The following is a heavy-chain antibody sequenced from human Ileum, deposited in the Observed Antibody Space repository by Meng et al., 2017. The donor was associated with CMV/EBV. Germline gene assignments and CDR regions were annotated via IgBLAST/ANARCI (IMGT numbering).Heavy chain of an antibody. V-gene: IGHV3-30*02. Sequence: GGSLRLSCAASGFTFSSYAMHWVRQAPGKGLEWLTFIHYDGSSIDYGDSVKGRFTISRDNSKNMLYLQMNSLRPEDTAVYYCARDFQWHIDYWGQGTLVTVSS. CDR1: GFTFSSYA. CDR2: IHYDGSSI. J-gene: IGHJ4*02. CDR3: ARDFQWHIDY. D-gene: IGHD3-3*01.